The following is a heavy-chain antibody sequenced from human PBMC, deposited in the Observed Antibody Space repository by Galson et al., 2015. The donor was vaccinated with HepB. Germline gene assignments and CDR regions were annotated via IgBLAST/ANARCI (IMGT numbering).Heavy chain of an antibody. V-gene: IGHV3-53*01. D-gene: IGHD5-12*01. Sequence: SLRLSCAASGFTVSSNYMSWVRQAPGKGLEWVSVIYSGGSTYYADSVKGRFTISRDNSKNTLYLQMNSLRAEDTAVYYCARTGGYRGCGPTGSTRYFDLWGRGTLVTISS. CDR3: ARTGGYRGCGPTGSTRYFDL. CDR2: IYSGGST. J-gene: IGHJ2*01. CDR1: GFTVSSNY.